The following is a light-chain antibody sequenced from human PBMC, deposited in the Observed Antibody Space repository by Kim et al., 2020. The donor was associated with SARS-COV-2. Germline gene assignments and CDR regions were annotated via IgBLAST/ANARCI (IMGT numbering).Light chain of an antibody. Sequence: VSPGERATLSCRASQSVSSYLAWYQQKPGQAPRLLIYDASNRATGIPARFSGSGSGTDFTLTISSLEPEDFAVYYCQQRSNWAWTFGQGTKVDIK. V-gene: IGKV3-11*01. CDR1: QSVSSY. CDR2: DAS. CDR3: QQRSNWAWT. J-gene: IGKJ1*01.